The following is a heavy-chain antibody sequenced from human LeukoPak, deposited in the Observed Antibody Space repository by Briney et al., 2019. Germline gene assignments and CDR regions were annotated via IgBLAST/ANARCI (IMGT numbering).Heavy chain of an antibody. CDR1: GFTFSSYG. D-gene: IGHD6-19*01. CDR2: IWYDGSNK. CDR3: ARDGGIAVAACNWFDA. V-gene: IGHV3-33*08. J-gene: IGHJ5*02. Sequence: GGSLRLSCAASGFTFSSYGMHWVRQAPGKGLEWVAVIWYDGSNKYYADSVKGRFTISRDNSKNTLYLQMNSLRAEDTAVYYCARDGGIAVAACNWFDAWGQGTLVTVSS.